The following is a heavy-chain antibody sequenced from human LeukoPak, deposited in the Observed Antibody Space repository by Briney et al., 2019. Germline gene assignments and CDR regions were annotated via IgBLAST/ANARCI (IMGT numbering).Heavy chain of an antibody. D-gene: IGHD1-14*01. CDR1: GGSISSHY. J-gene: IGHJ2*01. V-gene: IGHV4-59*11. CDR3: ARDSAPVRTSWYFDL. CDR2: VHYSGST. Sequence: SETLSLTCTVSGGSISSHYLTWIRQPPGQALEWIGYVHYSGSTKYNPSLRSRVTILLDRSKNQFSLKLSSVTAADTAVYYCARDSAPVRTSWYFDLWGRGNLVTVSS.